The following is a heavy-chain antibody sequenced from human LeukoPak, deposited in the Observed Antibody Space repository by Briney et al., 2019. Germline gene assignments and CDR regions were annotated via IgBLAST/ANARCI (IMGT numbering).Heavy chain of an antibody. CDR1: GYSFTSYW. CDR2: IYPGDSDT. Sequence: GESLKISCKGSGYSFTSYWIGWVRQMPGKGLEWMGIIYPGDSDTRYSPSFQGQVTISADKSISTAYLQWSSLKASDTAMYYCARGGIAAAGYYGMDVWGQGTTVTVSS. V-gene: IGHV5-51*01. D-gene: IGHD6-13*01. J-gene: IGHJ6*02. CDR3: ARGGIAAAGYYGMDV.